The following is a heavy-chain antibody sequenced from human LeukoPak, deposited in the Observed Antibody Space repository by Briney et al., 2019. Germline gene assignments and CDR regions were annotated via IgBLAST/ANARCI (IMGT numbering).Heavy chain of an antibody. V-gene: IGHV6-1*01. CDR1: GDSIFTNNVA. CDR3: ARGKYTSFDN. J-gene: IGHJ4*02. CDR2: TYYRSKWSF. D-gene: IGHD6-6*01. Sequence: SQTLSLTCAISGDSIFTNNVAWNWIRQSPSRGLEWLGRTYYRSKWSFDYAVSVKSRITINADTSKNQFSLQLSSATPEDTAVYYCARGKYTSFDNWSQGTLVTVSS.